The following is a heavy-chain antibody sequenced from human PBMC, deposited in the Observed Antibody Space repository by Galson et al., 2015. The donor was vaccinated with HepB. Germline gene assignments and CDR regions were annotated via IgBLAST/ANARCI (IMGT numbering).Heavy chain of an antibody. J-gene: IGHJ4*02. D-gene: IGHD6-13*01. CDR3: AREGMAAPSNPVDY. Sequence: SVKVSFKASGGTFSTYTISWVRQAPGQGLEWMGGITPIFGTANYAQKFQGRVTITADESTSTAYMELSSLRSEDTAVYYCAREGMAAPSNPVDYWGQGTLVTVSS. V-gene: IGHV1-69*13. CDR1: GGTFSTYT. CDR2: ITPIFGTA.